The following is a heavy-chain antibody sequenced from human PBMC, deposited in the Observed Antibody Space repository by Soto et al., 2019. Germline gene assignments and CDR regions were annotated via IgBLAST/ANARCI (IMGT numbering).Heavy chain of an antibody. J-gene: IGHJ5*02. D-gene: IGHD6-6*01. CDR2: IVVGSGNT. CDR1: GFTFTSSA. V-gene: IGHV1-58*02. CDR3: AAIEYSSSSAAPAGFGP. Sequence: ASVKVSCKASGFTFTSSAMQWVRQARGQRLEWIGWIVVGSGNTNYAQKFRERVTITRDMSTSTAYMELSSLRSEDTAVYYCAAIEYSSSSAAPAGFGPWGQGTLVTVSS.